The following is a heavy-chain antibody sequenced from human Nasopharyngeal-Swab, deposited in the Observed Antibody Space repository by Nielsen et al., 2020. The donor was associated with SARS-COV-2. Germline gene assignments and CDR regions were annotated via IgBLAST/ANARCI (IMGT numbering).Heavy chain of an antibody. Sequence: GGSLRLSCAASGFSFSTYWMHWVRHTPGKGLVWVSRLKTDGSDTMYADSVKGRFTISRDNAKNTMYLQMNSLRGEDTALYYCARETSASGAYYFDFWGRGTRVTVSS. V-gene: IGHV3-74*03. D-gene: IGHD3-16*01. CDR3: ARETSASGAYYFDF. CDR1: GFSFSTYW. CDR2: LKTDGSDT. J-gene: IGHJ4*02.